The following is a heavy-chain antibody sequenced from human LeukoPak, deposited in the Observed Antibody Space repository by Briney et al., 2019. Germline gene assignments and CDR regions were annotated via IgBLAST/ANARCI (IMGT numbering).Heavy chain of an antibody. CDR3: ARYGFAWYFDL. D-gene: IGHD2-2*03. V-gene: IGHV4-59*01. Sequence: PSETLSLTCTVSGGPIGSYYWSWIRQPPGKGLEWIGFVYYSGSTNYNPSLKSRVTISVDTSKNQFSLKLSSVTAADTAVYYCARYGFAWYFDLWGRGTLVTVSS. CDR1: GGPIGSYY. CDR2: VYYSGST. J-gene: IGHJ2*01.